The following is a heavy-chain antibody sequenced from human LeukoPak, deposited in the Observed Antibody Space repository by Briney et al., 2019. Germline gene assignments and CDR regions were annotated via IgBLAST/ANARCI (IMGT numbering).Heavy chain of an antibody. D-gene: IGHD2-2*01. J-gene: IGHJ4*02. V-gene: IGHV3-48*03. Sequence: GGSLRLSCAASGFTFSSYEMNWVRQAPGKGLEWVSYISSSGSTIYYADSVKGRFTISRDNAKNSLYLQMNSLRAEDTAVYYCARDYCSSTSCYGGGWGQGTLVTVSS. CDR3: ARDYCSSTSCYGGG. CDR1: GFTFSSYE. CDR2: ISSSGSTI.